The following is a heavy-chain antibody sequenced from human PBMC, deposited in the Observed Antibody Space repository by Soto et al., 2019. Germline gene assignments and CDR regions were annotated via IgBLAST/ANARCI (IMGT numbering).Heavy chain of an antibody. CDR1: GGSISSGPYS. CDR3: DRGCSSASCYSGFDP. V-gene: IGHV4-30-2*01. CDR2: IYYSGKT. D-gene: IGHD2-2*02. J-gene: IGHJ5*02. Sequence: SETLSLTCTVSGGSISSGPYSWSWIRQPPGKGLEWLGYIYYSGKTDYNPSLRSRVTISVDRSNNQFSLILTSVTAADSAVYFCDRGCSSASCYSGFDPWGQGPLVPVYS.